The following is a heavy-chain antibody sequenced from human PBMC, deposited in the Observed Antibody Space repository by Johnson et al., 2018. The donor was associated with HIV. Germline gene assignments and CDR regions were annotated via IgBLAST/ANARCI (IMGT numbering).Heavy chain of an antibody. CDR3: ARDHLRRSHAFDI. CDR2: IYSGGST. J-gene: IGHJ3*02. D-gene: IGHD2-15*01. CDR1: GFTVSSNY. Sequence: VQLVESGGGVVRPGGSLRLSCAASGFTVSSNYMSWVRQAPGKGLEWVSVIYSGGSTYYADSVKGRFTISRDNTKNSLYLQMTSLRAVDTAVYYCARDHLRRSHAFDIWGQGTMVTVSS. V-gene: IGHV3-66*01.